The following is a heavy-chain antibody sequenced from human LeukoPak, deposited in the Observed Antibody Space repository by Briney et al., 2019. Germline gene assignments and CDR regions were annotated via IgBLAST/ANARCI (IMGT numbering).Heavy chain of an antibody. J-gene: IGHJ4*02. V-gene: IGHV3-21*04. D-gene: IGHD6-19*01. CDR2: ISSVSGYI. CDR3: AREGSGWYDY. Sequence: GGSLRLSCAASGFTFNTYSMNWVRQAPGKGLEWVSCISSVSGYIYYADSVKGRFTISRDNSKNTLYLQMNSLRAEDTAVYYCAREGSGWYDYWGQGTLVTVSS. CDR1: GFTFNTYS.